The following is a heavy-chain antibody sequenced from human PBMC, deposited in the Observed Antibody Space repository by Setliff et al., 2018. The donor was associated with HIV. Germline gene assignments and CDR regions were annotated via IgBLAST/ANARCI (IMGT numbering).Heavy chain of an antibody. CDR1: GFTFSSYW. J-gene: IGHJ6*03. Sequence: QPGGSLRLSCAASGFTFSSYWMHWVRQAPGKGLVWVSRINSDGSSTSYADSVKGRFTISRDNAKNTLYLHMNSLRAEDTAVYYCARSGTYYDFWSAPPGYHYYMDVWGKGTTVTVSS. D-gene: IGHD3-3*01. CDR3: ARSGTYYDFWSAPPGYHYYMDV. CDR2: INSDGSST. V-gene: IGHV3-74*01.